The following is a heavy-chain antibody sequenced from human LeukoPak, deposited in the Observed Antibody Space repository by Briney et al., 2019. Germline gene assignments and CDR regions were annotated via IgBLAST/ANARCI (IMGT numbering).Heavy chain of an antibody. D-gene: IGHD3-10*01. Sequence: SETLSLTCTVSGGSLSSYYWSWIRQPPGKGLEWIGYIYYSGSTTYNPSLKSRVTISVDTSKNQFSLKLSSVTAADTAVYYCARVPPSYYGSGPGWFDPWGQGTLVTVSS. J-gene: IGHJ5*02. CDR3: ARVPPSYYGSGPGWFDP. V-gene: IGHV4-59*01. CDR1: GGSLSSYY. CDR2: IYYSGST.